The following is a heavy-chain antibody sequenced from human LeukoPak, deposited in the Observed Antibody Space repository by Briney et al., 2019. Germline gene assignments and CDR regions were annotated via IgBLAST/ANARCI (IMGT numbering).Heavy chain of an antibody. V-gene: IGHV1-24*01. CDR1: GYTLTELS. D-gene: IGHD2-2*01. Sequence: ASVKVSCKVSGYTLTELSMHWVRQAPGKGLEWMGGFDPEDGETIYAQKFQGRVTMTEDTSTDTAYMELSSLRSEDTAVYYCATVFTVVVPAAGDAFDIWGQGTMVTVSS. J-gene: IGHJ3*02. CDR2: FDPEDGET. CDR3: ATVFTVVVPAAGDAFDI.